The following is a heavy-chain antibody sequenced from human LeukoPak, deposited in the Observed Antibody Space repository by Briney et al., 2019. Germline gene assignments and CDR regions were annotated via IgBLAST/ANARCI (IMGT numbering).Heavy chain of an antibody. J-gene: IGHJ6*02. CDR3: ARDEWIAARAGYYYGMDV. CDR1: GFTFSSYA. V-gene: IGHV3-30-3*01. CDR2: ISYDGSNK. D-gene: IGHD6-6*01. Sequence: GGSLRLSCAASGFTFSSYAMHWVRQAPGKGLEWVAFISYDGSNKYYADSVKGRFTISRDNSKNTLYLQMNSLRAEDTAVYYCARDEWIAARAGYYYGMDVWGQGTTVTVSS.